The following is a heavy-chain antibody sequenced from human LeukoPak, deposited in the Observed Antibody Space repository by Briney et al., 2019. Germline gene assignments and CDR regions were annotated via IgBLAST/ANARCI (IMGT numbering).Heavy chain of an antibody. CDR2: INTNTGNP. CDR3: AREDCYNSNSY. J-gene: IGHJ4*02. V-gene: IGHV7-4-1*02. Sequence: SVNVSCKASGYTFTSYAMNWVRQAPGQGLEWMGWINTNTGNPTSAQGFTGRFVFSLDASVSTAYLPIISLESEDTAVYYCAREDCYNSNSYWGQGTLVTVSS. CDR1: GYTFTSYA. D-gene: IGHD5-24*01.